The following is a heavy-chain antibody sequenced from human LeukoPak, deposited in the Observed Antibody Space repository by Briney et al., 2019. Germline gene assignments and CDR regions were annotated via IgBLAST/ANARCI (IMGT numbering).Heavy chain of an antibody. CDR3: ARLTYYDSSGYYNDY. V-gene: IGHV4-59*08. Sequence: PSETLSLTCTVSGGSISSYYWSWIRQPPGKGLEWIGYIYYSGSTNYNPSLKSRVTISVDTSKNQFPLKLSSVTAADTAVYYCARLTYYDSSGYYNDYWGQGTLVTVSS. CDR2: IYYSGST. J-gene: IGHJ4*02. D-gene: IGHD3-22*01. CDR1: GGSISSYY.